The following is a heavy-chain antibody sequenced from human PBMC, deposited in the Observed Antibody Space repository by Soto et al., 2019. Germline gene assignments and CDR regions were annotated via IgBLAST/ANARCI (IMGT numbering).Heavy chain of an antibody. CDR3: AKEDGYCSSSSCPFGLDV. CDR2: ISASGDFT. D-gene: IGHD2-2*03. CDR1: RFIFGSYA. Sequence: GGSLRLSCAASRFIFGSYAMGWVRQAPGKGLEWVSDISASGDFTFYADSVKGRFTISRDNSKNKLYLQMNSLRADDTAVYFCAKEDGYCSSSSCPFGLDVWGRGTTVTVSS. J-gene: IGHJ6*02. V-gene: IGHV3-23*01.